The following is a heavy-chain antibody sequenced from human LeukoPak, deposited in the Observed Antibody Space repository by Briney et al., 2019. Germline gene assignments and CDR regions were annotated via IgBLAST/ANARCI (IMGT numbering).Heavy chain of an antibody. Sequence: SETLSLTCAVYGGSFSGYYWSWIRQPPGKGLEWIGYIYYSGSTNYNPSLKSRVTISVDTSKNQFSLKLSSVTAADTAVYYCARGHQMELLYYYYGMDVWGQGTTVTVSS. CDR2: IYYSGST. J-gene: IGHJ6*02. CDR1: GGSFSGYY. D-gene: IGHD1-7*01. CDR3: ARGHQMELLYYYYGMDV. V-gene: IGHV4-59*12.